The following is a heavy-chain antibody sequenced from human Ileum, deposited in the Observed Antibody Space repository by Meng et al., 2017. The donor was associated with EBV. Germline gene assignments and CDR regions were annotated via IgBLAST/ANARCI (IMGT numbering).Heavy chain of an antibody. Sequence: QLVVVQSGAEVQMPADSSKDDCKAVGATFNRNYMDWGRHEPVQGVVGMGVSRPTGDGTLYAQTFRGRITMTRDTSTSTFYLELSSLRSEDTAVYYCATDSSGGWCSCDFWGQGTLVTVSS. V-gene: IGHV1-46*02. D-gene: IGHD2-15*01. CDR2: SRPTGDGT. CDR1: GATFNRNY. CDR3: ATDSSGGWCSCDF. J-gene: IGHJ4*02.